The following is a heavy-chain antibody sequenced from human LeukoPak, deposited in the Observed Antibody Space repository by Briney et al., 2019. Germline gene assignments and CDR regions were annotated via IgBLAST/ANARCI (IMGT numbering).Heavy chain of an antibody. CDR2: ISYSGTTI. J-gene: IGHJ4*02. V-gene: IGHV3-11*04. CDR1: GFTFSDHY. Sequence: GRSLRLSCAASGFTFSDHYMNWIRQAPGKGLEWVAYISYSGTTILYGDSVKGRFAVSRDNAKSPLYLQMNSLRAEDTAVYYCARVLETDISGASDYWGQGTLVTVSS. CDR3: ARVLETDISGASDY. D-gene: IGHD2-15*01.